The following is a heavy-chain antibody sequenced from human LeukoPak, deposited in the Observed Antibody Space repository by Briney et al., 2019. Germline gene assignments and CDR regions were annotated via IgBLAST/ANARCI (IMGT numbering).Heavy chain of an antibody. CDR3: TRVRGVLRYFDWLDY. D-gene: IGHD3-9*01. CDR1: GFTFSSYE. J-gene: IGHJ4*02. Sequence: GGSLRLSCAASGFTFSSYEMNWVRQAPGKGLEWVSYISSSGSTIYYADSVKGRFTISRDNAKNSLYLQMNSLKTEDTAVYYCTRVRGVLRYFDWLDYWGQGTLVTVSS. CDR2: ISSSGSTI. V-gene: IGHV3-48*03.